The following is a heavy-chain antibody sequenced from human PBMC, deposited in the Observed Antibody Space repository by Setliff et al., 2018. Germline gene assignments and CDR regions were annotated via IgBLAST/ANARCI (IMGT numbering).Heavy chain of an antibody. CDR1: GYTFTSYG. Sequence: GASVKVSCKASGYTFTSYGISWVRQAPGQGLEWMGIINPSGGLTRYAQKFQGKVTMTRDTSTSTGYMEVSSLRSEDTAVYFCARERFYNSWSGTTITAPHDAFDIWGQGTMVTVSS. J-gene: IGHJ3*02. CDR3: ARERFYNSWSGTTITAPHDAFDI. D-gene: IGHD3-3*01. V-gene: IGHV1-46*03. CDR2: INPSGGLT.